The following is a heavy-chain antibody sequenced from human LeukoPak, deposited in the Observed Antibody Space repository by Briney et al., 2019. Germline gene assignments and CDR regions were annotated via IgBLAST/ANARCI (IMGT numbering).Heavy chain of an antibody. Sequence: PGGSLRLSCAASGFTFDDYAMHWVRQAPGKGLEWVSGISWNSGSIGYADSVKGRFTISRDNAKNSLYLQMNSLRAEDTALYYCAKDRGVTASGYYYGMDVWGQGTLVTVSS. J-gene: IGHJ6*02. CDR1: GFTFDDYA. CDR2: ISWNSGSI. V-gene: IGHV3-9*01. D-gene: IGHD2-21*02. CDR3: AKDRGVTASGYYYGMDV.